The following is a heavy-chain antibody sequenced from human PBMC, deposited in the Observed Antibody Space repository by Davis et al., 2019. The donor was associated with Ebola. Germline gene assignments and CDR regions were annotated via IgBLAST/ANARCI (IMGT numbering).Heavy chain of an antibody. V-gene: IGHV1-69*13. CDR3: ARVGGVVVVPAAIRDYYYGMDV. J-gene: IGHJ6*02. Sequence: SVKVSCKASGGTFSSYAISWVRQAPGQGLEWMGGIIPIFGTANYAQKFQGRVTITADESTSTAYMELSSLRSEDTAVYYCARVGGVVVVPAAIRDYYYGMDVWGQGTTVTVSS. CDR1: GGTFSSYA. D-gene: IGHD2-2*02. CDR2: IIPIFGTA.